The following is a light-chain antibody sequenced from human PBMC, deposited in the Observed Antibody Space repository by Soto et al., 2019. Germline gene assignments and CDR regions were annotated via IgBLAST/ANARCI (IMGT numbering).Light chain of an antibody. CDR3: QQYNNWPPLT. J-gene: IGKJ4*01. CDR2: AAS. CDR1: HSVSSN. Sequence: EIVMTQSPATLSVSPGERATLSCRASHSVSSNLAWYQQKPDQAPRLLIYAASTRATGIPARFSGSGSGTEFTLTISSLQSEDFAVYYCQQYNNWPPLTFGGGTKVEIK. V-gene: IGKV3-15*01.